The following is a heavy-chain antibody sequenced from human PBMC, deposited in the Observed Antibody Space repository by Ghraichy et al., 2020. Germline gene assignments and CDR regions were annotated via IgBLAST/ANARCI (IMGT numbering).Heavy chain of an antibody. J-gene: IGHJ4*02. D-gene: IGHD4-17*01. CDR2: IYHSGST. CDR1: GYSISSGYY. CDR3: ARLYGDYNFDY. Sequence: SETLSLTCAVSGYSISSGYYWGWIRQPPGKGLEWIGSIYHSGSTYYNPSLKRRVTISVATSKNQFSLKLSSVTAADTAVYYCARLYGDYNFDYWGQGTLVTVSS. V-gene: IGHV4-38-2*01.